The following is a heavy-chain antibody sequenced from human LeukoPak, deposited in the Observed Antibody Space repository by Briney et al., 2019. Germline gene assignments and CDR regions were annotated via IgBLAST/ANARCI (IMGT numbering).Heavy chain of an antibody. V-gene: IGHV3-33*01. CDR1: GFTFSSYG. Sequence: GGSLRLSRAASGFTFSSYGIHWVRQAPGKGLEWVAVIWYDGSDKYYADSVKGRFTISRDNSKNTLYLQMNSLRVEDTAVYYCATFDYWGQGTLVTVSS. CDR3: ATFDY. CDR2: IWYDGSDK. J-gene: IGHJ4*02.